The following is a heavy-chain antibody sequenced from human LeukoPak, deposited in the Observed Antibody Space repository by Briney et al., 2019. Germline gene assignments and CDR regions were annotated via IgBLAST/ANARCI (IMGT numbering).Heavy chain of an antibody. CDR2: IHYRGST. CDR3: ARLKLHYYGSGSYAFDV. CDR1: GGSISSYY. D-gene: IGHD3-10*01. V-gene: IGHV4-59*08. J-gene: IGHJ3*01. Sequence: SETLSLTCPVSGGSISSYYWSWIRQPPGKGLEWIGNIHYRGSTNYTPSYKSRVTLSVDTPKTQFSLRLTSVTAADTAIYFCARLKLHYYGSGSYAFDVWGQGKMVAVSS.